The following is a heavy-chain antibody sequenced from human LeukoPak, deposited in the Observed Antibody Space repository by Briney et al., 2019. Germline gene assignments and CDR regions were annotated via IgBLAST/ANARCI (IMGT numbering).Heavy chain of an antibody. J-gene: IGHJ5*02. CDR1: GYTFTGYY. Sequence: ASVKVSCKASGYTFTGYYMHWVRQAPGHGLEWMGRINPNSGGTNYAQKFQGRVTMTRDTSISTAYMELSRLRSDDTAVYYCARGSSSSRGWFDPWGQGTLVTVSS. CDR2: INPNSGGT. D-gene: IGHD6-6*01. CDR3: ARGSSSSRGWFDP. V-gene: IGHV1-2*06.